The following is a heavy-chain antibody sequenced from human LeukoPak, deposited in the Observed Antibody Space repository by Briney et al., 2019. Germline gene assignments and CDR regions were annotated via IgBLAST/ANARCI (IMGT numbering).Heavy chain of an antibody. CDR2: INTDGSTT. D-gene: IGHD1-26*01. V-gene: IGHV3-74*01. J-gene: IGHJ4*02. CDR3: ARGRGGSYHY. Sequence: PGGSLRLSCAASGFTFSNDWMHWVRQAPGQGLVWVSRINTDGSTTTYADSVKGRFTISRDNAKNTLYLQMNSLRVEEAAVYYCARGRGGSYHYWGQGTLVTVSS. CDR1: GFTFSNDW.